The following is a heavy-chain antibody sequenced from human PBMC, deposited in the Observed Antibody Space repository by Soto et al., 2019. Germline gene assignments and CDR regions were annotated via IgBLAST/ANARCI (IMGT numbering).Heavy chain of an antibody. CDR1: GGSISSGDYY. CDR2: IYYSGST. CDR3: ARDGRFGELFHYYGMDV. Sequence: PSETLSLTCTVSGGSISSGDYYWSWIRQPPGKGLEWIGYIYYSGSTYYNPSLKSRVTISVDTSKNQFSLKLSSVTAADTAVYYCARDGRFGELFHYYGMDVWGQGTTVTV. D-gene: IGHD3-10*01. J-gene: IGHJ6*02. V-gene: IGHV4-30-4*01.